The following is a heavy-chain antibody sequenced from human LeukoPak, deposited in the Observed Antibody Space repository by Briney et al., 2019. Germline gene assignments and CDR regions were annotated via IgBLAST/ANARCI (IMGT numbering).Heavy chain of an antibody. CDR3: ARVLVAGNTGYYMDV. V-gene: IGHV4-59*01. CDR1: GGSISSYY. Sequence: PSETLSFTCTVSGGSISSYYWSWVRQPPGEGLECIGYIHYSGSTNYNPSLRSRVTISVDTSKNQFSLKLSSVTAADTAVYYCARVLVAGNTGYYMDVWGKGITVTVSS. D-gene: IGHD6-19*01. CDR2: IHYSGST. J-gene: IGHJ6*03.